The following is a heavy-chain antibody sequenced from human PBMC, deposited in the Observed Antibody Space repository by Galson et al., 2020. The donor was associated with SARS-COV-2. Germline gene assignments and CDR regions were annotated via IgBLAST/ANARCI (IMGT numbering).Heavy chain of an antibody. CDR1: GFTLSSYA. J-gene: IGHJ6*02. Sequence: TGGSLRLSCAASGFTLSSYAMHWVRQAPGKGLEWVAGIKNRGDNNYSADSVKGRFTISRDNSKNTLFLQINSLRREDKAVYYCVRPIVAVAVAGRRATVYSLDVWCQGGTVAVSS. CDR3: VRPIVAVAVAGRRATVYSLDV. CDR2: IKNRGDNN. V-gene: IGHV3-30-3*01. D-gene: IGHD2-2*01.